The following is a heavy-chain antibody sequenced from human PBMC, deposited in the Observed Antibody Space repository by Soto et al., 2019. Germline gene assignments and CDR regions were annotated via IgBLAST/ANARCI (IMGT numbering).Heavy chain of an antibody. J-gene: IGHJ6*02. D-gene: IGHD2-2*01. Sequence: ASVKVSCKASGYTFTGYYMHWVRQAPGQGLEWMGWINPNSGGTNYAQKFQGWVTMTRDTSISTAYMELSRLRSDDTAVYYCARGPTVVPAAIYYGMDVWGQGTTVTVSS. V-gene: IGHV1-2*04. CDR1: GYTFTGYY. CDR2: INPNSGGT. CDR3: ARGPTVVPAAIYYGMDV.